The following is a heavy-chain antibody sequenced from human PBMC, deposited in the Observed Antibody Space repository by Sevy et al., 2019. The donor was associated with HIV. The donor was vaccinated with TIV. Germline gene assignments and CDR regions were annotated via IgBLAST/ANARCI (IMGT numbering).Heavy chain of an antibody. CDR2: INNDGIGT. CDR1: GFTFSRYW. CDR3: ARGGIEHAHAFDI. V-gene: IGHV3-74*01. Sequence: GGSLRLSCAASGFTFSRYWMHWVRQAPGKGLVWVSRINNDGIGTIYADSVKGRFTMSSEIAKNTLYLQMHSLSAEDTAVDYCARGGIEHAHAFDIWGQGTLVTVSS. J-gene: IGHJ3*02. D-gene: IGHD1-26*01.